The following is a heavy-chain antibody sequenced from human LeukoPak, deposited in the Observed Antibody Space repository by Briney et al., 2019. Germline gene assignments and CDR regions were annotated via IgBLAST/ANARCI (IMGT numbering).Heavy chain of an antibody. Sequence: PGGSLRLSCAASEFTLNMNWVRQAPGKGLEWVSHTGTTTSSIAYADSVRGRFTISRDSGKNSLYLQMNSLRDEDTAMYYCVRDMDWAFDYRGQGTLVTVSS. CDR1: EFTLN. CDR3: VRDMDWAFDY. V-gene: IGHV3-48*02. CDR2: TGTTTSSI. J-gene: IGHJ4*02. D-gene: IGHD3/OR15-3a*01.